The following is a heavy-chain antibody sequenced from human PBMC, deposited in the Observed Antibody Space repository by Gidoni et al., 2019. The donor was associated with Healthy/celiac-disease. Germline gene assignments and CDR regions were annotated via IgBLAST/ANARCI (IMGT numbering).Heavy chain of an antibody. J-gene: IGHJ5*02. CDR2: ISGSGGST. CDR1: GFTFSSYA. D-gene: IGHD1-26*01. V-gene: IGHV3-23*01. CDR3: AKDSESPPLCWFDP. Sequence: EVQLLESGGDLVQPGGSLRLSCAASGFTFSSYAMSWVRQAPGKGLEWVSTISGSGGSTYYADSVKGRFTISRDNSKNMMYLQMNSLRAEDTAVYYCAKDSESPPLCWFDPWGQGTLVTVSS.